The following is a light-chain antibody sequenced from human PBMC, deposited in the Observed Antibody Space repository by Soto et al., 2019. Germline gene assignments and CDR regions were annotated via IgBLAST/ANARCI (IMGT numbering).Light chain of an antibody. Sequence: EIVMTQSPATLSVSPGERATLSCRASQSVSSNLAWYQQKPGQAPRLLIYGASTRATGIPARFSGSGSGTEFTLTISSLQSEDFAGYYCQQYHNWPPGPFGQGAKLEIK. V-gene: IGKV3-15*01. CDR1: QSVSSN. J-gene: IGKJ2*01. CDR2: GAS. CDR3: QQYHNWPPGP.